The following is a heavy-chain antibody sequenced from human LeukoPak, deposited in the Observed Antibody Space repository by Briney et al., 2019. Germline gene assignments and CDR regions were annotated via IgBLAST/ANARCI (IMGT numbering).Heavy chain of an antibody. Sequence: SVKVSCKASGGTFSSYAISWVRQAPGQGLEWMGGIIPIFGTANYAQKFQGRVTITADKSTSTAYMELSSLRAEDTAVYYCARSSRELGGYAPWELMPPFDYWGQGTLVTVSS. V-gene: IGHV1-69*06. CDR2: IIPIFGTA. J-gene: IGHJ4*02. D-gene: IGHD1-7*01. CDR3: ARSSRELGGYAPWELMPPFDY. CDR1: GGTFSSYA.